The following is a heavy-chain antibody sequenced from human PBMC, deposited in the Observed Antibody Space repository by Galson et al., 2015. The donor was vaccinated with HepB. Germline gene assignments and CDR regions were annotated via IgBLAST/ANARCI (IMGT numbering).Heavy chain of an antibody. Sequence: SVKVSCKASGGTFSSYAISWVRQAPGQGLEWMGRIIPILGIANYAQKFQGRVTITADKSTSTAYMELSSLRSEDTAVYYCARVYSNRALGYWGQGTLVTVSS. CDR2: IIPILGIA. V-gene: IGHV1-69*04. D-gene: IGHD4-11*01. CDR1: GGTFSSYA. J-gene: IGHJ4*02. CDR3: ARVYSNRALGY.